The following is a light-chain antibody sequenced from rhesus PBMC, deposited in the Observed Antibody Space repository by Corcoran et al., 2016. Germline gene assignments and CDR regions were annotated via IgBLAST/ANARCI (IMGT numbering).Light chain of an antibody. CDR1: QGINSY. V-gene: IGKV1-38*01. CDR2: DSS. CDR3: QQRNSYPWT. J-gene: IGKJ1*01. Sequence: DIQLTQSPSSLSASVGDRVTITCRASQGINSYLAWYRQKSGKAPKLLIYDSSNWKSGFPSRFSGSGSGTEFTLTISSLQPEDFATYYCQQRNSYPWTFGQGTKVEIK.